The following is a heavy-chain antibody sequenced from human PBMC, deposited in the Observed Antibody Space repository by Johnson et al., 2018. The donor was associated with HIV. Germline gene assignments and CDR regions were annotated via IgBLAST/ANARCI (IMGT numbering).Heavy chain of an antibody. Sequence: VQLVESVGGLVQPGGSLRLSCAASGFSVSSNYMSWVRQAPGKGLEWVSVIYSGGSTYYADAVKGRFTISRDNSKNTLYLQMNSLRAEDTAVYYCARVKVATINAFDIWGQGTMVTVSS. CDR1: GFSVSSNY. CDR2: IYSGGST. J-gene: IGHJ3*02. D-gene: IGHD5-12*01. V-gene: IGHV3-66*01. CDR3: ARVKVATINAFDI.